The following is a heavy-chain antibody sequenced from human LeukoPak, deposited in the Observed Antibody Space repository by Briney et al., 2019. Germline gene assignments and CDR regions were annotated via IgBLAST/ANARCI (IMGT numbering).Heavy chain of an antibody. Sequence: GESLKISCHGSGYIFPTYWIGWVRQLPGKGLEWMGIIYPGDANTRYRPSFQGLVTISADQSLSTAYLQWNSLKASDTAMYYCARQRYFDSSGYSENWGQGTLVTVSS. CDR1: GYIFPTYW. CDR3: ARQRYFDSSGYSEN. J-gene: IGHJ4*02. V-gene: IGHV5-51*01. CDR2: IYPGDANT. D-gene: IGHD3-22*01.